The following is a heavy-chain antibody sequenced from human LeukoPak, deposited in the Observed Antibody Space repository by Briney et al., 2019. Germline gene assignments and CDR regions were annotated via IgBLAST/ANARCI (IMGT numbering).Heavy chain of an antibody. D-gene: IGHD3-3*01. CDR2: IKQDGSEK. J-gene: IGHJ3*02. CDR1: GFTFSSYW. V-gene: IGHV3-7*01. Sequence: PGGSLRLSCAASGFTFSSYWMSWVRQAPGKGLEWVANIKQDGSEKYYVDSVKGRFTISRNNVKNSLYLQMNSLRAEDTAVYYCARDQDFWSGFSSHDAFDIWGQGTMVTVSS. CDR3: ARDQDFWSGFSSHDAFDI.